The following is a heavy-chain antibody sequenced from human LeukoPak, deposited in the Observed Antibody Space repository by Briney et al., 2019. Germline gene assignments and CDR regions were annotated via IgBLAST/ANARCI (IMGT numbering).Heavy chain of an antibody. J-gene: IGHJ4*02. CDR1: GFTFSGYA. V-gene: IGHV3-30*04. Sequence: PGGSLRLSCAASGFTFSGYAMHWVRQAPGKGLEWVAVISYDGSNKYYADSVKGRFTISRDNSKNTLYLQMNSLRAEDTAVYYCARDRTPPEEDSSGSSSFPFGYWGQGTLVTVSS. CDR2: ISYDGSNK. D-gene: IGHD3-22*01. CDR3: ARDRTPPEEDSSGSSSFPFGY.